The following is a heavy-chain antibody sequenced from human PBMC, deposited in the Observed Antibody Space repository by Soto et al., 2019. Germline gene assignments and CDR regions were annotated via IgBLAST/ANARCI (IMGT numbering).Heavy chain of an antibody. V-gene: IGHV1-69*13. CDR1: GGTFSSYA. CDR2: IIPIFGTA. D-gene: IGHD2-2*01. J-gene: IGHJ6*02. CDR3: ARDCSSTSCYASDGMDV. Sequence: SVKVSCKASGGTFSSYAISWVRQAPGQGLEWMGGIIPIFGTANYAQKFQGRVTITADESTSTAYMELSSLRSEDTAVYYCARDCSSTSCYASDGMDVSGQATTVTVSS.